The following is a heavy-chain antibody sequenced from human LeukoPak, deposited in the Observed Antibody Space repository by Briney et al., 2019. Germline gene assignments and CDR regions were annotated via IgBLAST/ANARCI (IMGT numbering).Heavy chain of an antibody. D-gene: IGHD6-6*01. CDR2: ISSSSSYI. J-gene: IGHJ6*03. CDR1: GFTFSSYS. CDR3: ARYSSSPGYMDV. V-gene: IGHV3-21*01. Sequence: PGGSLRLSCAASGFTFSSYSMNWVRQAPGKGLEWVSSISSSSSYIYYADSVKGRFTISRDNAKNSLYLQMNSLRAEDTAVYYCARYSSSPGYMDVWGKGTTVTVSS.